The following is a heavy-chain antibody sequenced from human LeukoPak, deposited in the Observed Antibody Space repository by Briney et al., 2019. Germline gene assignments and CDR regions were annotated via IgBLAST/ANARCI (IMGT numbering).Heavy chain of an antibody. Sequence: GGSLRLSCAASGFTFSSYGMHWVRQAPGKGLEWVAVISYDGSNQYYADSVKGRFTISRDNSKNILYLQMNSLRAEDTAVYYCAKGDYYDFDYWGQGTLVTVSS. V-gene: IGHV3-30*18. CDR3: AKGDYYDFDY. D-gene: IGHD3-10*01. CDR2: ISYDGSNQ. CDR1: GFTFSSYG. J-gene: IGHJ4*02.